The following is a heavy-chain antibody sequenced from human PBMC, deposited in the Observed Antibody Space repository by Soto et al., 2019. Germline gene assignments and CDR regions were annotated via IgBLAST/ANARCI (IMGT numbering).Heavy chain of an antibody. J-gene: IGHJ6*02. Sequence: AGGSLRLSCAASGFTFSSYGMHWVRQAPGKGLEWVAVISYDGRNKYYADSVKGRFTISRDNSKNTLYLQMSSLRAGDTAVYYCVKDGSSGWPYYYGLDVWGQGTTVTVSS. CDR1: GFTFSSYG. D-gene: IGHD6-19*01. CDR2: ISYDGRNK. CDR3: VKDGSSGWPYYYGLDV. V-gene: IGHV3-30*18.